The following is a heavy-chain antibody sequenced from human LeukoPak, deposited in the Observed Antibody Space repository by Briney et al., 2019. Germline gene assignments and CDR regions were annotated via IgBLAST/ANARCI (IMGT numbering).Heavy chain of an antibody. CDR2: ITGSGGRT. CDR3: ARRAGAYSHPYDY. J-gene: IGHJ4*02. D-gene: IGHD4/OR15-4a*01. V-gene: IGHV3-23*01. CDR1: GFTFSSYS. Sequence: GGSLRLSCAASGFTFSSYSMNWVRQAPGKGLEWVSAITGSGGRTYYADSVKGRFTISRDNSKNTLYLQMNSLRAEDTAVYYCARRAGAYSHPYDYWGQGTLVTVSS.